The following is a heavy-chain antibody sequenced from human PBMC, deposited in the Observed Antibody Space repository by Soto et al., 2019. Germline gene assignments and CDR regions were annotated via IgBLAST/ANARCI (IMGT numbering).Heavy chain of an antibody. V-gene: IGHV3-23*01. J-gene: IGHJ4*02. CDR3: AKDRRAGGNYGFYSDF. CDR2: SSATGAGT. Sequence: GGSLRLSCAASGFTFSSYGMTWVRQAPGKGLEWVSFSSATGAGTYYADSVKGRFTISRDNSKNTLYLQMTSLRADDTAVYYCAKDRRAGGNYGFYSDFWGQGALVTVS. D-gene: IGHD1-7*01. CDR1: GFTFSSYG.